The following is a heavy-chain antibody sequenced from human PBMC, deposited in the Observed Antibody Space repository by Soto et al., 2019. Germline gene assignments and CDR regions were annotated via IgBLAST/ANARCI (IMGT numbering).Heavy chain of an antibody. D-gene: IGHD6-6*01. Sequence: EVELVESGGGLVKPGGSLKLSCAASGFTFRTYYMIWVRQAPGKGLEWVSSFSAGSSNIFYAPSVKGRFTISRDNAKNLLYLQINSLRAEDTAVYYCARQYPSSSRHFDHWGQGTLVIVSS. CDR3: ARQYPSSSRHFDH. CDR1: GFTFRTYY. V-gene: IGHV3-21*01. CDR2: FSAGSSNI. J-gene: IGHJ4*02.